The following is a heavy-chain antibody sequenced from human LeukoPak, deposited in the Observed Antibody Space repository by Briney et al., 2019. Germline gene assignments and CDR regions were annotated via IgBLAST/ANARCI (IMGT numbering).Heavy chain of an antibody. J-gene: IGHJ3*02. CDR1: GFTFSSYA. D-gene: IGHD3-22*01. V-gene: IGHV3-23*01. CDR2: ISDSGGSI. CDR3: ACSLYYYDSSGYYAHDAFDI. Sequence: GGSLRLSCAASGFTFSSYAMSWVRQAPGKGLEWVSAISDSGGSIYYADSVKGRFTISRDNSKNTLYLQMNSLRAEDTAVYYCACSLYYYDSSGYYAHDAFDIWGQGTMVTVSS.